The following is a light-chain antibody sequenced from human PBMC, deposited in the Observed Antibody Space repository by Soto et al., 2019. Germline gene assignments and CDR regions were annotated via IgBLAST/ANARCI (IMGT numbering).Light chain of an antibody. CDR3: LQHSSFPFT. V-gene: IGKV1-6*01. CDR1: QDIKND. Sequence: AIQMTQSPSSLSASVGDRVTITCRASQDIKNDLGWYQQKPGKGPKLLIYVASILQSGVPSRFSGSGSGTDFTLTISRLQPEDFATYFCLQHSSFPFTFGQGTKLRVK. CDR2: VAS. J-gene: IGKJ2*01.